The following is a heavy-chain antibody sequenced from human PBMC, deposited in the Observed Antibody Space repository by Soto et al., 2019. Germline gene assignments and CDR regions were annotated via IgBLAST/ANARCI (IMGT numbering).Heavy chain of an antibody. V-gene: IGHV3-48*01. CDR2: ISSSSSTI. CDR3: ARDPAYGDYYYYYMDV. D-gene: IGHD4-17*01. J-gene: IGHJ6*03. Sequence: GGSLRLSCAASGFTFSSYSMNWVRQAPGKGLEWVSYISSSSSTIYYADSVKGRVTISRDNAKNSLYLQMNSLRAEDTAVYYCARDPAYGDYYYYYMDVWGKGTTVTVSS. CDR1: GFTFSSYS.